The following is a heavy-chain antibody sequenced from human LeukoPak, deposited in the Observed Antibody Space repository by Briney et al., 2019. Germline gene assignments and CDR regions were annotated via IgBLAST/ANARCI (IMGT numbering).Heavy chain of an antibody. CDR2: ISSDGSST. V-gene: IGHV3-74*01. D-gene: IGHD6-19*01. CDR3: ARISLSGWVNDH. CDR1: GFTFSSHW. J-gene: IGHJ4*02. Sequence: GGSLRLSCAAAGFTFSSHWMHWVRQAPGKGLVWVTRISSDGSSTSYADSVKGRFTISRDNAKNTLYLQMSSLRAEDTAMYYCARISLSGWVNDHWGQGTLVTVSS.